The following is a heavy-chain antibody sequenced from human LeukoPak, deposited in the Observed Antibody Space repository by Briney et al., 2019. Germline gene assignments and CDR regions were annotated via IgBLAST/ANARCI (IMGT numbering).Heavy chain of an antibody. CDR1: GGSISGGGYY. CDR2: IYHSGST. J-gene: IGHJ6*03. CDR3: ARARNYMDV. V-gene: IGHV4-30-2*01. Sequence: SQTLSLTCTVSGGSISGGGYYWSWIRQPPGKGLEWIGYIYHSGSTYYNPSLKSRVTISVDRSKNQFSLKLSSVTAADTAVYYCARARNYMDVWGKGTTVTVSS.